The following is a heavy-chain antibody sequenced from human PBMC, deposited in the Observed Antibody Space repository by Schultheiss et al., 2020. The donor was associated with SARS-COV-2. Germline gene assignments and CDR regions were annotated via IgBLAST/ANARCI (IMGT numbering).Heavy chain of an antibody. CDR2: ISYDGSNK. D-gene: IGHD3-10*01. Sequence: GESLKISCAASGFTFSSYSMNWVRQAPGKGLEWVAVISYDGSNKYYADSVKGRFTISRDNSKNTLYLQMNSLRAEDTAVYYCATRNYYGSGSPYYYYYYGMDVWGQGTTVTVSS. V-gene: IGHV3-30*03. CDR1: GFTFSSYS. CDR3: ATRNYYGSGSPYYYYYYGMDV. J-gene: IGHJ6*02.